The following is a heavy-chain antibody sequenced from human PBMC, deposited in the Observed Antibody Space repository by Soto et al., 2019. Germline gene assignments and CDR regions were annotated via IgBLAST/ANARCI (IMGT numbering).Heavy chain of an antibody. Sequence: PGGSLRLSCAASGFTFSTYAMSWVRQAPGKGLEWVSTISAGGGSTYYADSVRGRFTISRDNSQNTLYLQMHSLRAEDTAVYYCASYYYFNSGSLRSFDYWGQGTRVTVSS. CDR2: ISAGGGST. D-gene: IGHD3-22*01. J-gene: IGHJ4*02. CDR1: GFTFSTYA. CDR3: ASYYYFNSGSLRSFDY. V-gene: IGHV3-23*01.